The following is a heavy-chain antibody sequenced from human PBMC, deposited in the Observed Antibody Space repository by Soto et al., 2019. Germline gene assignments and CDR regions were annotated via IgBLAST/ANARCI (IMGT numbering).Heavy chain of an antibody. Sequence: SETLSLTCAVSGGSISSGGYSWSWIRQPPGKGLEWIGYIHPSGSSNYNPSLKSRVTTSVDTSKNQFSLKLTSVTAADTAVYYCARADVVVTANYYFDYWGQGTLVTVSS. J-gene: IGHJ4*02. CDR2: IHPSGSS. CDR3: ARADVVVTANYYFDY. V-gene: IGHV4-61*08. CDR1: GGSISSGGYS. D-gene: IGHD2-21*02.